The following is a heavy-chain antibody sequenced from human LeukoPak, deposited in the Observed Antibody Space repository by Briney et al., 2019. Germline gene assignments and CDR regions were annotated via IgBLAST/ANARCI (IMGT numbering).Heavy chain of an antibody. J-gene: IGHJ4*02. CDR1: AYSFTDYY. CDR3: ARSSPTYYFDSSGYYYGDY. CDR2: INPNTGVT. D-gene: IGHD3-22*01. V-gene: IGHV1-2*06. Sequence: ASVKVSCKASAYSFTDYYIHWVRQAPGQGLEWMGRINPNTGVTDYAQIFKGRVTMTRDTSTSTAYMELSRLGSDDTAVYYCARSSPTYYFDSSGYYYGDYWGQGTLVTVSS.